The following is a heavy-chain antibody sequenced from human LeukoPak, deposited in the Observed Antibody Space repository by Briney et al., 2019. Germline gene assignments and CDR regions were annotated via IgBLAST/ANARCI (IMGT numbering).Heavy chain of an antibody. V-gene: IGHV1-8*01. Sequence: ASVKVSCKASGYTFTSYDINWVRQATGQGLEWMGWINPNSGNTGYAQKFQGRVTMTRNTSISTAYMELSSLRSEDTAVYYCARALGNTYYFDYWGQGTLVTVSS. CDR2: INPNSGNT. J-gene: IGHJ4*02. CDR3: ARALGNTYYFDY. D-gene: IGHD4-23*01. CDR1: GYTFTSYD.